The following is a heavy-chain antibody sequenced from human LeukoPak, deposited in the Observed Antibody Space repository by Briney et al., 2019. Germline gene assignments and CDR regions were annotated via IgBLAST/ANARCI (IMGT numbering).Heavy chain of an antibody. V-gene: IGHV3-11*04. CDR2: ITTNGAST. CDR3: ARAEKIAVAGMGYYFDY. J-gene: IGHJ4*02. D-gene: IGHD6-19*01. Sequence: GGSLRLSCAASGFIFSDYYMTWIRQAPGKGLEWISYITTNGASTYYAGSVKGRFTISRDNSKNTLYLQMNSLRAEDTAVYYCARAEKIAVAGMGYYFDYWGQGTLVTVSS. CDR1: GFIFSDYY.